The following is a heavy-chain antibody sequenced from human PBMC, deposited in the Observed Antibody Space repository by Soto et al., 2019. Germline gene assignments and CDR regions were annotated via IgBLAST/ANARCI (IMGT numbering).Heavy chain of an antibody. CDR3: ARGPHSMGV. CDR1: GFTFSDHY. J-gene: IGHJ6*02. V-gene: IGHV3-11*06. CDR2: INPSGTNT. Sequence: GGSLRLSCAASGFTFSDHYMSWIRQAPGKGLEWISYINPSGTNTDYADSVKGRFTISRDNAENSLYLQMNSLRAEDTALYYLARGPHSMGVWGQGATVTVSS.